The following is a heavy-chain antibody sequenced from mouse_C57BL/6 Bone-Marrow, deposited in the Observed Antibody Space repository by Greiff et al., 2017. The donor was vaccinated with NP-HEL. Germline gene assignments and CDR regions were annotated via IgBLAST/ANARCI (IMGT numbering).Heavy chain of an antibody. CDR1: GFTFSDYY. D-gene: IGHD1-1*01. CDR3: GIDWVGAY. J-gene: IGHJ3*01. V-gene: IGHV5-12*01. CDR2: ISHGGGST. Sequence: EVQLVESGGGLVQPGGSLKLSCAASGFTFSDYYMYWVRQTPEKRLEWVGYISHGGGSTYYPHTVKGRVTISRDNATNTLYLQIRRLKSEDTAVFYCGIDWVGAYWGQGTLVTVSA.